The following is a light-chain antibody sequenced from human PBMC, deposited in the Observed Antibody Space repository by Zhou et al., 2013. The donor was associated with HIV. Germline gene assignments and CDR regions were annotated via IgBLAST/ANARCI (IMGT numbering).Light chain of an antibody. CDR2: DSS. CDR1: QSISSW. Sequence: DIQMTQSPSTLSASVGDSVTITCRASQSISSWVAWYQQKPGKPPSLLIYDSSTLHHDVPSRFSGSGSGTEFTLIISSLQPEDFATYFCQQFNDYPYTFGQGTKLEIK. J-gene: IGKJ2*01. V-gene: IGKV1-5*01. CDR3: QQFNDYPYT.